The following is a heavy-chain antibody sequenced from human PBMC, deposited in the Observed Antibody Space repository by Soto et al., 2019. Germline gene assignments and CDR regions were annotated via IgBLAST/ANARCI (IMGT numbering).Heavy chain of an antibody. V-gene: IGHV4-31*01. Sequence: VQLQESGPGLVKPSQTLSLTCSVSGDSISSGGYYWSWIGQHPGKGLEWIGYIYDRGSSYYNVSLNSPVTISLDTSKNPFSLKLNSVTAADTAVYYCARGRERYFGVWGQGTMVTVST. CDR1: GDSISSGGYY. D-gene: IGHD1-1*01. CDR3: ARGRERYFGV. J-gene: IGHJ3*01. CDR2: IYDRGSS.